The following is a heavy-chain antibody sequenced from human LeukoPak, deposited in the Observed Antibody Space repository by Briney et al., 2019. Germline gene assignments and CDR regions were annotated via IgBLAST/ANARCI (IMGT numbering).Heavy chain of an antibody. CDR2: IYLDGSET. D-gene: IGHD2-8*01. CDR1: GFTFSHHW. J-gene: IGHJ4*01. Sequence: GGSLRLSCAASGFTFSHHWLTWVRQGPGKGPEWVANIYLDGSETNYLDSVKGRFTISRDNSKNTIYLQMNSLRAEDTAIYFCGSDPNGDYVGALGYWGRGTLVTVSS. CDR3: GSDPNGDYVGALGY. V-gene: IGHV3-7*03.